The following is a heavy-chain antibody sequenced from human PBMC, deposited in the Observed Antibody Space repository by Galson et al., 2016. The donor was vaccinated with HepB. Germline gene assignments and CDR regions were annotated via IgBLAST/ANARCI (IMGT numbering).Heavy chain of an antibody. V-gene: IGHV3-30*03. CDR3: ARDSIGHCASTSCYGIGY. CDR1: GFNFSNYG. D-gene: IGHD2-2*01. J-gene: IGHJ4*02. CDR2: ISHDGSKN. Sequence: SLRLSCAVSGFNFSNYGMHWVRQAPGKGLEWVAVISHDGSKNYSVDSVKGRFTISRDNSKNTLYLQMKSLRAEDTAIYYCARDSIGHCASTSCYGIGYWGQGTLVTVSS.